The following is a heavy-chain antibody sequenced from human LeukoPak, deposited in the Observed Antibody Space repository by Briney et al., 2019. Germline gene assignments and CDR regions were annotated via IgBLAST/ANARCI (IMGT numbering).Heavy chain of an antibody. D-gene: IGHD6-13*01. J-gene: IGHJ4*02. CDR3: ARGPPRGTAAGPDF. CDR2: INPNSGGT. CDR1: GYTFIDYY. V-gene: IGHV1-2*02. Sequence: ASVKVSCKASGYTFIDYYMHWVRQAPGQGLEWMGWINPNSGGTNYAQKFQGRVTVTRDTSISTAFMDLSSLRSDDTAVFYCARGPPRGTAAGPDFWGQGTLVTVSS.